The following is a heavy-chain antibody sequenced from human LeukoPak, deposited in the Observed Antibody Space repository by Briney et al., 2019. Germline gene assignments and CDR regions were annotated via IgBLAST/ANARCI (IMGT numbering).Heavy chain of an antibody. J-gene: IGHJ6*03. CDR3: AKDTHLDNYDILTGYYPYYMDV. CDR1: GFTFSSYG. V-gene: IGHV3-23*01. D-gene: IGHD3-9*01. CDR2: ISGSGGST. Sequence: GGTLRLSCAASGFTFSSYGMSWVRQAPGKGLEWVSAISGSGGSTYYADSVKGRFTISRDNSKNTLYLQMNSLRAEDTAVYYCAKDTHLDNYDILTGYYPYYMDVWGKGTTVTISS.